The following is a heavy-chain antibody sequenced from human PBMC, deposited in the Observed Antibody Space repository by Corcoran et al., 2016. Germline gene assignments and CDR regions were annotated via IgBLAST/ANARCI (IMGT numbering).Heavy chain of an antibody. J-gene: IGHJ4*02. V-gene: IGHV3-7*01. D-gene: IGHD1-26*01. CDR3: ARGGKWEPFDY. CDR2: RKQDGSEK. CDR1: GFTFSSYW. Sequence: EVQLVESGGGLVQPGGSLRLSCAASGFTFSSYWMSWVRHAPGKGLEWVANRKQDGSEKYYVDSVKGRCTISRDNAKNSLYLQMNSLRAEDPAVYYCARGGKWEPFDYWGQGTLVTVSS.